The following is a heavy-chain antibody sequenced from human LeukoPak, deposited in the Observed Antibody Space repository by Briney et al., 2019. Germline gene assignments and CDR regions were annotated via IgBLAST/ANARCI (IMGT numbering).Heavy chain of an antibody. V-gene: IGHV1-18*01. D-gene: IGHD3-9*01. CDR3: ARVAVDFDLPPLGFPYYFDY. CDR1: GYTFTSYG. Sequence: GASVKVSCKASGYTFTSYGISWVRQAPGQGLEWMGWISAYNGNTNYAQKLQGRVTMTTDTSTSTAYMELRSLRSDDTAVYYCARVAVDFDLPPLGFPYYFDYWGQGTLVTVSS. J-gene: IGHJ4*02. CDR2: ISAYNGNT.